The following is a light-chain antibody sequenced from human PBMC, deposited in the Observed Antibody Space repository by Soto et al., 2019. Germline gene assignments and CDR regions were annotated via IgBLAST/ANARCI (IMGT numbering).Light chain of an antibody. Sequence: QPVLTQSPSASASLGASVTLTCTLSSGHSNYAIAWHQQQSEKGPRYLMKLNSDGSHSKGDGIAARFSGSSTGAERYLTIPSLQSEDEADYYCQTWGSGIVVFGGGTKLTVL. V-gene: IGLV4-69*01. CDR2: LNSDGSH. CDR1: SGHSNYA. CDR3: QTWGSGIVV. J-gene: IGLJ2*01.